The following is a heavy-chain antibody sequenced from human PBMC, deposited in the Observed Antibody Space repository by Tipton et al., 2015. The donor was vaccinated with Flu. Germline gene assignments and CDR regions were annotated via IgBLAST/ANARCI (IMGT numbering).Heavy chain of an antibody. D-gene: IGHD3-9*01. Sequence: SLRLSCATSGFTFSSYAVSWVRQTPGKRLEWVSGISDNGDKVYYADSVKGRFTISRDNSNNTLFLEMKSLRVEDTAVYYCAIHYDILTGHPWNWGQGTLVTVSS. CDR1: GFTFSSYA. V-gene: IGHV3-23*01. CDR2: ISDNGDKV. CDR3: AIHYDILTGHPWN. J-gene: IGHJ4*02.